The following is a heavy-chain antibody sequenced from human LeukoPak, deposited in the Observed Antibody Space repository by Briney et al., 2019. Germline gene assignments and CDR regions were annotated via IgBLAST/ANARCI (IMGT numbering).Heavy chain of an antibody. D-gene: IGHD2-15*01. J-gene: IGHJ5*02. CDR1: GGSISSGGYY. CDR3: ARDGYCSGGSCYHNWFDP. V-gene: IGHV4-31*03. Sequence: SETLSLTCTVSGGSISSGGYYWGWIRQHPGKGLEWIGYIYYSGSTYYNPSLKSRVTISVDTSKNQFSLKLSSVTAADTAVYYCARDGYCSGGSCYHNWFDPWGQGTLVTVSS. CDR2: IYYSGST.